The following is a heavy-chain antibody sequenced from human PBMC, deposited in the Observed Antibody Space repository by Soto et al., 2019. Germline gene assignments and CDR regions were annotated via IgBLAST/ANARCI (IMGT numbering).Heavy chain of an antibody. Sequence: SETLSLTCTVSGGSISSYYWSWIRQPAGKGLEWIGRIYTSGSTNYNPSLKSRVTMSVDTSKNQFSLKLSSVTAAGTAVYYCARDFKYSSSRYFDYWGQGTLVTVSS. CDR3: ARDFKYSSSRYFDY. J-gene: IGHJ4*02. D-gene: IGHD6-6*01. CDR1: GGSISSYY. CDR2: IYTSGST. V-gene: IGHV4-4*07.